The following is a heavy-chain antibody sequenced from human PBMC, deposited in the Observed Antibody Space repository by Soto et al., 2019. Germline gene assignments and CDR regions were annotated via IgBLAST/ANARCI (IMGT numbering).Heavy chain of an antibody. CDR1: GFTFSSYW. CDR2: IKQDGSEK. J-gene: IGHJ6*02. V-gene: IGHV3-7*01. Sequence: LRLSCAASGFTFSSYWMSWVRQAPGKGLEWVANIKQDGSEKYYVDSVKGRFTISRDNAKNSLYLQMNSLRAEDTAVYYCARGGGSGSYYKRYYYYGMDVWGQGTTVTVSS. CDR3: ARGGGSGSYYKRYYYYGMDV. D-gene: IGHD3-10*01.